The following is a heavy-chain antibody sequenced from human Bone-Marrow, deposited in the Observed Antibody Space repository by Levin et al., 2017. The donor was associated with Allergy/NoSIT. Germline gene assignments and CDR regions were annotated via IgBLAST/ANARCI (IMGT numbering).Heavy chain of an antibody. CDR1: GFSFSGSE. CDR2: IRSKPNNYAT. V-gene: IGHV3-73*01. J-gene: IGHJ4*02. CDR3: TRPQGDSSASGIDY. Sequence: GESLKISCAASGFSFSGSEIHWVRQASGKGLEWVGRIRSKPNNYATSYAASVKGRFTISRDDSKNTAYLQMNSLKTEDTALYYCTRPQGDSSASGIDYWGQGTLVTVSS. D-gene: IGHD3-22*01.